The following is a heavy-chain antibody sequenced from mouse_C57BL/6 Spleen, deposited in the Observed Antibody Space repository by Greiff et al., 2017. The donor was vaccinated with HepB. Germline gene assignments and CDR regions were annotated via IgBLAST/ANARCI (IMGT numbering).Heavy chain of an antibody. V-gene: IGHV1-82*01. CDR1: GYAFSSSW. CDR2: IYPGDGDT. CDR3: ARRDSSGYRYAMDY. Sequence: QVQLQQSGPELVKPGASVKISCKASGYAFSSSWMNWVKQRPGKGLEWIGRIYPGDGDTNYNGKFKGKATLTADKSSSPAYMQLSSLTSEDSAVYFCARRDSSGYRYAMDYWGQGTSVTVSS. J-gene: IGHJ4*01. D-gene: IGHD3-2*02.